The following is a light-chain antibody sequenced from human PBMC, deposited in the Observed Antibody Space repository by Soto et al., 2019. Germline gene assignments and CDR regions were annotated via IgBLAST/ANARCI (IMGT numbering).Light chain of an antibody. V-gene: IGKV3-20*01. J-gene: IGKJ2*01. Sequence: EIVLTQSPGTLSLSPGERATLSCRASQIVSSGYLAWYQQKPGQAPRLLIYRSSTRATGIPDRFSGSGSLTDFTLTISRLEPEDFALYYCQQYGSSPRTFGQGTKLEIK. CDR3: QQYGSSPRT. CDR1: QIVSSGY. CDR2: RSS.